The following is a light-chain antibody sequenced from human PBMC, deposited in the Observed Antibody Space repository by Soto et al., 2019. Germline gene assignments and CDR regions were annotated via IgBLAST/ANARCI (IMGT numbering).Light chain of an antibody. Sequence: QSVLTQPPSASGTPGQRVTISCSGSSPNIGSNTVNWYQQLPGTAPKLLIYSNNQRPSGVPGRFSGSKSGTSASLAISGLQSEDEADYYCAAWDDSLNGFWVFGGGTKLTVL. CDR2: SNN. CDR3: AAWDDSLNGFWV. V-gene: IGLV1-44*01. J-gene: IGLJ3*02. CDR1: SPNIGSNT.